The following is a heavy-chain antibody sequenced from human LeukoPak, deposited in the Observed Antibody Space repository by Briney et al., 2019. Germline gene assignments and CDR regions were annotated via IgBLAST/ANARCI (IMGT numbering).Heavy chain of an antibody. CDR1: GYSISSGYY. V-gene: IGHV4-38-2*02. D-gene: IGHD6-13*01. Sequence: SETLSLTCTVSGYSISSGYYWGWIRQPPGKGLEWVGSIYHSGSTYYNPSLKSRVTISVDTSKNQLSLKLTSVTAADTAVYYCARGSSSLNYYYYMDVWGKGTTVTISS. CDR3: ARGSSSLNYYYYMDV. J-gene: IGHJ6*03. CDR2: IYHSGST.